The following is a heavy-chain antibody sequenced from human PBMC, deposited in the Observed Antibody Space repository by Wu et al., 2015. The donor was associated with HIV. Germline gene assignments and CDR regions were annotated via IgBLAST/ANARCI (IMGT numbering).Heavy chain of an antibody. V-gene: IGHV1-2*02. D-gene: IGHD3-22*01. J-gene: IGHJ2*01. Sequence: QVQLVQSGAEVKKPGASVKVSCKASGYTFTGYYMHWVRQAPGQGLEWMGWINPYSGGTNYAQKFQGRVTMTRDTSISTAYMELSRLRSDDTAVFYCARDRNRNYYDSSGYRYFDLWGRGTLVTVSS. CDR3: ARDRNRNYYDSSGYRYFDL. CDR1: GYTFTGYY. CDR2: INPYSGGT.